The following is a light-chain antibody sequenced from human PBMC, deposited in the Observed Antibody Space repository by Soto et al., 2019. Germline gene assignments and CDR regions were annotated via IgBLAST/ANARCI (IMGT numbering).Light chain of an antibody. Sequence: SYELTQPPSVSVAPGQTARITCGGDNLGSKSVHWYQQKPGQAPVLVVYDDSDRPSGIPERFSGSNSGNTATLTISRAGAGDEADYYCQVWDDDSDQHVFGTGTKVTVL. CDR2: DDS. J-gene: IGLJ1*01. CDR1: NLGSKS. CDR3: QVWDDDSDQHV. V-gene: IGLV3-21*02.